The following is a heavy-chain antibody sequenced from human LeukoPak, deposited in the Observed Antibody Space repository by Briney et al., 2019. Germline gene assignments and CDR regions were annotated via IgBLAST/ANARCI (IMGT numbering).Heavy chain of an antibody. D-gene: IGHD3-3*01. CDR3: AREGGLNFGVVITYFDY. V-gene: IGHV3-21*01. J-gene: IGHJ4*02. CDR2: ISSSSSYI. Sequence: GGSLRLSCAASGFTFSSYSMNWVRQAPGKGLEWVSSISSSSSYIYYADSVKGRFTISRDNAKNSLYLQMNSLRAEDTAVYYCAREGGLNFGVVITYFDYWGQGTLVTVSS. CDR1: GFTFSSYS.